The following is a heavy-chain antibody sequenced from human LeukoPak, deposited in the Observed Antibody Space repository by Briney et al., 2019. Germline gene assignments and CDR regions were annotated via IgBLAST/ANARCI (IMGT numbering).Heavy chain of an antibody. D-gene: IGHD3-10*01. CDR2: IYPGDSDT. Sequence: GAALQISCKGSGSSFTSYWIGWVRQMPGKGLEWMGIIYPGDSDTRYSPSLQGQVTISADKSISTAYLQWSSLKASDTAMYYCASSDGSGSLDYWGQGTLVTVSS. CDR1: GSSFTSYW. J-gene: IGHJ4*02. V-gene: IGHV5-51*01. CDR3: ASSDGSGSLDY.